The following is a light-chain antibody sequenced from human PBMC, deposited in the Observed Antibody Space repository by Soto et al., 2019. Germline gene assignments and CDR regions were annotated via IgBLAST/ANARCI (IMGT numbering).Light chain of an antibody. J-gene: IGKJ1*01. CDR2: GIF. CDR1: QTISSDY. CDR3: EQYSNSPRT. V-gene: IGKV3-20*01. Sequence: ENVLTQSPGTLSLSPGERATISCRATQTISSDYLAWYQQKPGQAPRLLIYGIFNRATGIPDRFSASGSGTDFTLTISRLEPEDFAVYYCEQYSNSPRTFGKGTKVDIK.